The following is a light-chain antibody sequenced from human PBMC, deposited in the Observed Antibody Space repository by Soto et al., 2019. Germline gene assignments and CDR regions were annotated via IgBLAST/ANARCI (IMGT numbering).Light chain of an antibody. CDR2: EVT. J-gene: IGLJ3*02. CDR1: SSDVGAYKY. Sequence: QSALTQPPSASGSPGQSVTISCTGTSSDVGAYKYVSWYKQYPGKAPKLMIYEVTKRHSGVPDRFSGSKSGNTASLTVSGLQAEDEDDYYCTSYVGNEMWVFGGGTKLTVL. CDR3: TSYVGNEMWV. V-gene: IGLV2-8*01.